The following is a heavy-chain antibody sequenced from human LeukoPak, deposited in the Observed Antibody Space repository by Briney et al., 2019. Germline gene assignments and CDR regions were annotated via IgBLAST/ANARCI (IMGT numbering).Heavy chain of an antibody. J-gene: IGHJ6*03. CDR3: AKTYYDILTGYGEPYYTDV. D-gene: IGHD3-9*01. CDR1: GGSISSYY. Sequence: SETLSLTCTVSGGSISSYYWSWIRQPPGKGLERIGYIYYSGSTNYNPSLKSRVTISVDTSKNQFSLKLSSVTAADTAVYYCAKTYYDILTGYGEPYYTDVWGKGTTVTVSS. V-gene: IGHV4-59*01. CDR2: IYYSGST.